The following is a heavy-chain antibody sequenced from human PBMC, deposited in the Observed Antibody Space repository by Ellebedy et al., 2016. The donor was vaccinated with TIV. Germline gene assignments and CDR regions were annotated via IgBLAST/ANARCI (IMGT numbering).Heavy chain of an antibody. Sequence: GGSLRLXXAASGFTFSTYAMHWVRQAPGKGLEWVAVISYDGSDKDYADPVKGRFTISRDNSKNTVYLQMNSLRAEDTAVYFCARGRYYCSSTSCYAPSWFDPWGQGTLVTVSS. V-gene: IGHV3-30-3*01. CDR2: ISYDGSDK. D-gene: IGHD2-2*01. CDR1: GFTFSTYA. J-gene: IGHJ5*02. CDR3: ARGRYYCSSTSCYAPSWFDP.